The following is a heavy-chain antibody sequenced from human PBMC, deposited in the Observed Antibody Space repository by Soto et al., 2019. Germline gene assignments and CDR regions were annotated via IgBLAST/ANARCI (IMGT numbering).Heavy chain of an antibody. Sequence: SETLSLTCTVSGGFISSYYWSWIRQSPGRGLEWIGYIYYTRSTNYNPSINSRVTISLDTSKNQFSLRLTSVTAADTAVYFCARAHLYSSGRENHRFGRDVWGQGTTVTFSS. J-gene: IGHJ6*02. V-gene: IGHV4-59*13. CDR2: IYYTRST. D-gene: IGHD6-19*01. CDR3: ARAHLYSSGRENHRFGRDV. CDR1: GGFISSYY.